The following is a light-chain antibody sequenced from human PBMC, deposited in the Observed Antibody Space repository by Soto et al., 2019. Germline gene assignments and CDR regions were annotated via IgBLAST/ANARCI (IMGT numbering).Light chain of an antibody. Sequence: EIVLMQSPGTLSLSLGERATLSCRASQSVRNNFLAWYQQKPGQAPRLLMYGASSRATGIPDRFSGSGSGTDFTLTISRLEPEDFAVYFCQQYATSPLTFGGGTKVEIK. CDR2: GAS. V-gene: IGKV3-20*01. CDR1: QSVRNNF. J-gene: IGKJ4*01. CDR3: QQYATSPLT.